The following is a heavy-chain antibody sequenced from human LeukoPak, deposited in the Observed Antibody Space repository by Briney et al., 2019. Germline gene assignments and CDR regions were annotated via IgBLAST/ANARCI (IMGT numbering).Heavy chain of an antibody. V-gene: IGHV4-61*01. J-gene: IGHJ4*02. CDR3: ARDSTYIYIHDY. D-gene: IGHD2-2*02. Sequence: LETLSLTCTVSGGSVSSGRYYWSWIRQPPGKGLEWIACISYSGSTNYNPSLKSRVTISADTSKNQFSQKLTSVTAADTAVYYCARDSTYIYIHDYWGQGILVTVSS. CDR2: ISYSGST. CDR1: GGSVSSGRYY.